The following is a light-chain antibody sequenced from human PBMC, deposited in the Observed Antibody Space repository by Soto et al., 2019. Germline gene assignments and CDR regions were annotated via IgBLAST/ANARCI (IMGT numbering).Light chain of an antibody. J-gene: IGKJ2*01. Sequence: IVMTQSPAPLSVSPGDRATLSCRASQSVNSDLAWYQQKPGQAPRLLIYGAATRATGIPARFSGSGSGTEFTLTISRLQSEDFAVYYCQQNNNWPMYTFGQGTKLEIK. CDR2: GAA. CDR3: QQNNNWPMYT. V-gene: IGKV3-15*01. CDR1: QSVNSD.